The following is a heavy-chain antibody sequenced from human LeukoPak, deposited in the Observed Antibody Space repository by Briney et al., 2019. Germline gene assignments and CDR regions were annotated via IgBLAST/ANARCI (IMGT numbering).Heavy chain of an antibody. D-gene: IGHD3-22*01. Sequence: PQSLSPTCAVYGGSFSGYYSSWIRHPPGKGLEWIGEITHSVRTNYNTSPKSLVTISVDTSKNQFSLKLSSVTAADTAVYYCARVSAYDYDSSGYYFHRNRYYYYYGMDVWGQGTTVTVSS. J-gene: IGHJ6*02. CDR3: ARVSAYDYDSSGYYFHRNRYYYYYGMDV. CDR2: ITHSVRT. CDR1: GGSFSGYY. V-gene: IGHV4-34*01.